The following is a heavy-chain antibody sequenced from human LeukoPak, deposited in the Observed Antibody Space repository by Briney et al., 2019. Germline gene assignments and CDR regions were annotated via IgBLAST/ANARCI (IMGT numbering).Heavy chain of an antibody. CDR2: ISAYNGNT. Sequence: ASVKVSCKASGYTFSDYGVSWVRQAPGQGLEWMGWISAYNGNTNYVQKLQGRVTMTTDTSTSTAYMELRSLRSDDTAVYYCARVGLQQDPFDYWGQGTLVTVSS. J-gene: IGHJ4*02. V-gene: IGHV1-18*01. D-gene: IGHD6-13*01. CDR3: ARVGLQQDPFDY. CDR1: GYTFSDYG.